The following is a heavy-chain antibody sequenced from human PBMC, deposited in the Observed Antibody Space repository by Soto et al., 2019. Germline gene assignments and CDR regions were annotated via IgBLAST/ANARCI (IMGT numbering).Heavy chain of an antibody. J-gene: IGHJ6*03. CDR1: VFTFSSYA. CDR2: ISGSGGST. D-gene: IGHD5-12*01. Sequence: PGGSLRLSCAASVFTFSSYAMSWVRQAPGKGLEWVSAISGSGGSTYYADSVKGRFTISRDNSKNTLYLQMNSLRAEDTAVYYCAKDPGYSGYDYYYYYMDVWGKGTTVTVSS. V-gene: IGHV3-23*01. CDR3: AKDPGYSGYDYYYYYMDV.